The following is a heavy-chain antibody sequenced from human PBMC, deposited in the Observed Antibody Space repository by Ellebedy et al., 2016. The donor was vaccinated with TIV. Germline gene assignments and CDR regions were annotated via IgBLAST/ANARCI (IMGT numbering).Heavy chain of an antibody. V-gene: IGHV3-74*01. CDR1: GFTFSSYG. CDR3: AGGEDYAFKI. J-gene: IGHJ4*02. Sequence: PGGSLRLSCAASGFTFSSYGMHWVRQGPGKGLVWVSRIWGDGSSTSYADSVKGRFTISRDNAKNTLFLQMNSLRAEDTALYYCAGGEDYAFKIWGQGTLVTVSS. CDR2: IWGDGSST. D-gene: IGHD3-16*01.